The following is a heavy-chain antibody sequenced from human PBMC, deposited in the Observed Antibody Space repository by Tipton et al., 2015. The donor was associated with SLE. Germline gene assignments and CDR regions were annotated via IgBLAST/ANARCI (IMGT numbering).Heavy chain of an antibody. CDR1: GGSISRGGYY. CDR2: IYSTGSA. CDR3: ARLDGGNTPYYFDY. J-gene: IGHJ4*02. V-gene: IGHV4-39*02. Sequence: TLSLTCTVSGGSISRGGYYWGWIRQPPGGGVEGIGLIYSTGSAYYNPSLYSRVTITVATSNTPFSLKLSPVTAADTAVYYCARLDGGNTPYYFDYSGQGTLVTVSS. D-gene: IGHD4-23*01.